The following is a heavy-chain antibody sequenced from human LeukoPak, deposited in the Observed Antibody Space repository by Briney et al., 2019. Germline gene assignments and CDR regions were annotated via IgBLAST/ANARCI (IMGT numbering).Heavy chain of an antibody. CDR3: ASSSITIFGVVRGTWFDP. CDR1: GGSISSGSYY. Sequence: SETLSLTCTVSGGSISSGSYYWSWIRQPAGKGLEWIGRIYTSGSTNYNPSLKSRVTISVDTSKNQFSLKLCSVTAADTAVYYCASSSITIFGVVRGTWFDPWGQGTLVTVSS. V-gene: IGHV4-61*02. J-gene: IGHJ5*02. CDR2: IYTSGST. D-gene: IGHD3-3*01.